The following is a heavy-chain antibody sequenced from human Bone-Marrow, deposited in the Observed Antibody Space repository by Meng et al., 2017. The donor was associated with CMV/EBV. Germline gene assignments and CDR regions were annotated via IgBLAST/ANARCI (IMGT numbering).Heavy chain of an antibody. CDR2: IIPILGIA. CDR3: ARDKQLVLETHRYYGMDV. D-gene: IGHD6-6*01. CDR1: GGTFSSYT. Sequence: SVKVSCKASGGTFSSYTISWVRQAPGQGLEWMGRIIPILGIANYAQKFQGRVTITADKSTSTAYMELSSLRSEDTAVYYCARDKQLVLETHRYYGMDVWVQGTRSTSP. J-gene: IGHJ6*02. V-gene: IGHV1-69*04.